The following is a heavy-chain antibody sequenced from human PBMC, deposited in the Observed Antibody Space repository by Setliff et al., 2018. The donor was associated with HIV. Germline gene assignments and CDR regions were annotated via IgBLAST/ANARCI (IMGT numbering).Heavy chain of an antibody. D-gene: IGHD4-4*01. CDR2: IIPIFATP. CDR1: GETFSSYA. V-gene: IGHV1-69*13. CDR3: ARDAFDYTAYYYSYMDV. J-gene: IGHJ6*03. Sequence: SVKVSCKASGETFSSYAINWVRQAPGQGLEWMGVIIPIFATPNYAQTFQGRLTITADEATSTAYMELSSLRSEDTAVYYCARDAFDYTAYYYSYMDVWGKGTTVTVSS.